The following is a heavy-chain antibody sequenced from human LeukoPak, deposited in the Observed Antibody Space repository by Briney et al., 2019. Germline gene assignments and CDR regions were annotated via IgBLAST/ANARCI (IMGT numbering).Heavy chain of an antibody. J-gene: IGHJ5*02. D-gene: IGHD2-2*02. V-gene: IGHV1-18*01. CDR3: ARDRESDIVVVPAAIRWLDP. Sequence: ASVKVSCKASGYTFTSYGISWVRQAPGQGLEWMGWISAYNGNTNYAQKLQGRVTMTTDTSTSTAYMELRSLRSDDTAVYYCARDRESDIVVVPAAIRWLDPWGQGTLVTVSS. CDR2: ISAYNGNT. CDR1: GYTFTSYG.